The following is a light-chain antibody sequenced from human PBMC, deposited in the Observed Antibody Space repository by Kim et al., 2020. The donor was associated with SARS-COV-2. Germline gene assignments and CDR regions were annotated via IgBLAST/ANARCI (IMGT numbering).Light chain of an antibody. Sequence: DIVLTQSPDSLAVSLGERATINCKSSQSVLYSSNNKNYLAWYQQKPGQPPKLLIYWASTRESGVPDRFSGSGSGTDFTLTISSLQAEDGAGYYCKQYYSTPRTFGQGTKVDIK. V-gene: IGKV4-1*01. CDR3: KQYYSTPRT. CDR2: WAS. J-gene: IGKJ1*01. CDR1: QSVLYSSNNKNY.